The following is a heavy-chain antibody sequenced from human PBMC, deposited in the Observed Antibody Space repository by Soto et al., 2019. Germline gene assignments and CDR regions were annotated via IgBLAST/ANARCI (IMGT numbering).Heavy chain of an antibody. J-gene: IGHJ4*02. CDR2: INPASGST. D-gene: IGHD6-13*01. Sequence: QVQLVQSGAEVKKPGASVKLSCRTSGYTFTHYYIHWVRQAPGQGLERLAIINPASGSTNYAQDFQGRVTLTVDTSPTTVYMELSGLRAEDTAIFYCARDLAAGDHWGQGSLVTVSS. CDR1: GYTFTHYY. V-gene: IGHV1-46*01. CDR3: ARDLAAGDH.